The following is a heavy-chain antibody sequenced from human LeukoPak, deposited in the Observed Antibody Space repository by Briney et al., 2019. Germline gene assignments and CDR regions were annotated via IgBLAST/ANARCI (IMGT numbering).Heavy chain of an antibody. CDR3: ARGRSPYSSGWYPYYYYYMDV. D-gene: IGHD6-19*01. V-gene: IGHV4-4*07. CDR2: VSSSGST. J-gene: IGHJ6*03. CDR1: GDSISYFY. Sequence: SVTLSLTCSVSGDSISYFYWSWIRQAAGKGLEWIGRVSSSGSTDYNASLKSRVTMSVDTSKNQLSLKVISVTAEDTAVYYCARGRSPYSSGWYPYYYYYMDVWGKGTTVTVSS.